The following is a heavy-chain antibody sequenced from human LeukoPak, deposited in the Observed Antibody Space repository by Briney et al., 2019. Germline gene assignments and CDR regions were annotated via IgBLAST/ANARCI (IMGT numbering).Heavy chain of an antibody. Sequence: ASVKVSCKASGYTFTSYGISWVRQAPGQGLGWMGWISAYNGNTNCAQKLQGRVTMTTDTSTSTAYMELRSLRSEATAVYYCVRVNAPHGQIDYWGQGTLVTASS. CDR2: ISAYNGNT. CDR1: GYTFTSYG. D-gene: IGHD2-21*01. V-gene: IGHV1-18*01. J-gene: IGHJ4*02. CDR3: VRVNAPHGQIDY.